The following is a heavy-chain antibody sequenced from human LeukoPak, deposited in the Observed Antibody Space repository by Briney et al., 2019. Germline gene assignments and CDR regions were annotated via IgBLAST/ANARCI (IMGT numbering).Heavy chain of an antibody. Sequence: GGSLRLSCTASGFTFNNYAMNWVRQAPGKGLEWVSSINNSSSYIFYADSVKGRFTISRDNAKNTLYLQMNSLRAEDTAVYYCARDVPRGPPDYWGQGTLVTVSS. D-gene: IGHD3-10*01. J-gene: IGHJ4*02. V-gene: IGHV3-21*01. CDR1: GFTFNNYA. CDR2: INNSSSYI. CDR3: ARDVPRGPPDY.